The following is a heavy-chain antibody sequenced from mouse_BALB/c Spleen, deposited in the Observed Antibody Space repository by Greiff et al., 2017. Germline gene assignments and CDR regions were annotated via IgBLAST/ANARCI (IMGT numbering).Heavy chain of an antibody. J-gene: IGHJ3*01. CDR3: ARGDGNPWFAY. CDR1: GYAFTNYL. D-gene: IGHD2-1*01. Sequence: VKLQESGAELVRPGTSVKVSCKASGYAFTNYLIEWVKQRPGQGLEWIGVINPGSGGTNYNEKFKGKATLTADKSSSTAYMQLSSLTSDDSAVYFCARGDGNPWFAYWGQGTLVTVSA. CDR2: INPGSGGT. V-gene: IGHV1-54*01.